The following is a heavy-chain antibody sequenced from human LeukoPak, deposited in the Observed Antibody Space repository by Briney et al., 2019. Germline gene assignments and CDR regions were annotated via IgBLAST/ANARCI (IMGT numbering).Heavy chain of an antibody. V-gene: IGHV4-61*08. Sequence: SQTLSLTCTVSGGSISSGDYYWSWIRQPPGKGLEWIGYIYYSGSTNYNPSLKSRVTISVDTSKNQFSLKLSSVTAADTAVYYCARDGGIAAAAPDAFDIWGQGTMVTVSS. CDR3: ARDGGIAAAAPDAFDI. D-gene: IGHD6-13*01. J-gene: IGHJ3*02. CDR2: IYYSGST. CDR1: GGSISSGDYY.